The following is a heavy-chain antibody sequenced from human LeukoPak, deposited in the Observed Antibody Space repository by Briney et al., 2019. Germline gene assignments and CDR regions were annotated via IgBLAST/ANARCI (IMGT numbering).Heavy chain of an antibody. D-gene: IGHD4-17*01. CDR2: IYYSGST. CDR1: GGSISSSSYY. Sequence: SDTLSLTCTVSGGSISSSSYYWGWIRQPPGKGLEWIGSIYYSGSTYYNPSLKSRVTISVDTSKNQFSLKLSSVTAADTAVYYCARDATGDPFDYWGQGTLVTVSS. J-gene: IGHJ4*02. V-gene: IGHV4-39*02. CDR3: ARDATGDPFDY.